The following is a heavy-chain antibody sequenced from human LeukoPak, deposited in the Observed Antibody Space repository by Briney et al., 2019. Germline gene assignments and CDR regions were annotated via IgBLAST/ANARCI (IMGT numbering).Heavy chain of an antibody. Sequence: GGSLRLSCAASGFTFSSYAMSWVRQAPGKGLEWVSAISGSGGSTYYADSVKGRFTISRDNSKNSLYLQMNSLRTEDTALYYCAKGCGYYDSSGYYGYFDYWGQGTLVTVSS. CDR2: ISGSGGST. V-gene: IGHV3-23*01. CDR1: GFTFSSYA. J-gene: IGHJ4*02. D-gene: IGHD3-22*01. CDR3: AKGCGYYDSSGYYGYFDY.